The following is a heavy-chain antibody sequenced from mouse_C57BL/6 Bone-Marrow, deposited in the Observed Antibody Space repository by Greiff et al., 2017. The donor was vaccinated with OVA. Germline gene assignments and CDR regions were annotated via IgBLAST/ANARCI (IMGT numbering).Heavy chain of an antibody. CDR2: IHPTSGST. CDR1: GYTFTSYW. V-gene: IGHV1-64*01. CDR3: ARYLTTVGDTDWYFDV. J-gene: IGHJ1*03. D-gene: IGHD1-1*01. Sequence: QVQLKQPGAELVKPGASVKLSCTASGYTFTSYWMHWVQQSPGQGLEWIGKIHPTSGSTNYNEKFKSQATLTVDKSSSTAYMQLSRLTSEDSAVYNCARYLTTVGDTDWYFDVWGTGTTVTVSS.